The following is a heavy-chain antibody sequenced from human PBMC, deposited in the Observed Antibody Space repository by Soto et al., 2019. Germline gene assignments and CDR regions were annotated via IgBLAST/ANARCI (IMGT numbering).Heavy chain of an antibody. CDR2: IKQDGSVR. CDR3: ARIGYSSSCFDY. V-gene: IGHV3-7*01. Sequence: EVQLVESGGGSVQPGGSLRLSCAASGFTFSNYWMSWVRQAPGKGLEWVANIKQDGSVRYYVDSVKGRFTISRDNAKSSLYLQMNSLRAEDTAVYYCARIGYSSSCFDYWGQRTLVTVSS. D-gene: IGHD6-13*01. CDR1: GFTFSNYW. J-gene: IGHJ4*02.